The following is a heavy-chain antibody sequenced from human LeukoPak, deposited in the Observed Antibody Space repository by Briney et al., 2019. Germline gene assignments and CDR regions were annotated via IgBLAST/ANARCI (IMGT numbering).Heavy chain of an antibody. Sequence: SSETLSLTCTVSGGSINSSSYYWDWIRQPPGKGLEWIGNIYYSGSTYYNPSLKSRVTISVDTSKNQFSLNLSSVTAADTAVYHCARDFYYYGMDVWGQGATVTVSS. CDR1: GGSINSSSYY. CDR2: IYYSGST. V-gene: IGHV4-39*02. CDR3: ARDFYYYGMDV. J-gene: IGHJ6*02.